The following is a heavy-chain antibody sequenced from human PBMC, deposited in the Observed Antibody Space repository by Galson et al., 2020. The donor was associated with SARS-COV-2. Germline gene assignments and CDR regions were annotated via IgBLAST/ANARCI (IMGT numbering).Heavy chain of an antibody. CDR1: GFTFSSYA. CDR3: AKDLLEVRAVYAMDV. Sequence: GGSLRLSCEASGFTFSSYAMNWVRQAPGKGLEWVSTLSGSGFSTYYADSVKGRFTISRDNSKNTAYLQMNSLRAEDTAVYYCAKDLLEVRAVYAMDVWGQGTTVTGSS. V-gene: IGHV3-23*01. CDR2: LSGSGFST. J-gene: IGHJ6*02.